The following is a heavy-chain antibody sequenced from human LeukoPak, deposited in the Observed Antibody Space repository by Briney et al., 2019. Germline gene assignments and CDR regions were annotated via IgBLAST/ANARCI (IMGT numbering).Heavy chain of an antibody. CDR3: ARDPRESSGWYVWNWFDP. V-gene: IGHV3-21*01. D-gene: IGHD6-19*01. Sequence: GGSLRLSCAASGFTFSNYSMNWIRQAPGKGLEWVSSISSSSTYIDYADSVEGRFTISRDNAKNTLYLQMNSLRAEDTAVYYCARDPRESSGWYVWNWFDPWGQGTLVTVSS. CDR1: GFTFSNYS. J-gene: IGHJ5*02. CDR2: ISSSSTYI.